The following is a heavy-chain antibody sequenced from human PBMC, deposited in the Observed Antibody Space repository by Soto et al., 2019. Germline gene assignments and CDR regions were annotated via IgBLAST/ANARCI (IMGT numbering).Heavy chain of an antibody. Sequence: QVQLQQWGAGLLKPSETLSLTCAVYGGSFSGYYWSWIRQPPGKGLEWIGEINHSGRTNYNPSLKSRVTISVDTSKNQFSLKLSSVTAADTAVFYCARVRTVTATFYYYYDMDVWGQGTTVTVSS. CDR1: GGSFSGYY. CDR2: INHSGRT. V-gene: IGHV4-34*01. J-gene: IGHJ6*02. D-gene: IGHD2-21*02. CDR3: ARVRTVTATFYYYYDMDV.